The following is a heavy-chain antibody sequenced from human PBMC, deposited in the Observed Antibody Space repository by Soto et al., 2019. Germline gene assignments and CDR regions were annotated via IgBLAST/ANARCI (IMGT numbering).Heavy chain of an antibody. J-gene: IGHJ6*02. D-gene: IGHD3-3*01. Sequence: SVKVSCKASGGTFSSYATSWVRQAPGQGLEWMGGIIPIFGTANYAQKFQGRVTITADESTSTAYMELSSLRSEDTAVYYCAGGAGQDDFWSGYPQTYGMDVWGQGTTVTVSS. CDR1: GGTFSSYA. CDR2: IIPIFGTA. V-gene: IGHV1-69*13. CDR3: AGGAGQDDFWSGYPQTYGMDV.